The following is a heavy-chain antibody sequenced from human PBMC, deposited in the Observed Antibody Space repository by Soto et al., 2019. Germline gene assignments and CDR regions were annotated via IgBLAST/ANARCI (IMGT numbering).Heavy chain of an antibody. Sequence: SETLSLTCTVSGDSIISSDFYWGWVRQPPGKGLEWIGSIFYLGSSYYNPSLKSRVTMSVDTSKNQFSLRLRSVSAADTALYFCARHSLALRKNNWFDPWGQGIMVTVSS. J-gene: IGHJ5*02. D-gene: IGHD3-3*02. V-gene: IGHV4-39*01. CDR3: ARHSLALRKNNWFDP. CDR1: GDSIISSDFY. CDR2: IFYLGSS.